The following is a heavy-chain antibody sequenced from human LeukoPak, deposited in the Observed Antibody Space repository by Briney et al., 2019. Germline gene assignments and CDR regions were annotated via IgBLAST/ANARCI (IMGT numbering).Heavy chain of an antibody. CDR2: IRGSGGGT. V-gene: IGHV3-23*01. CDR1: GFTFSSYA. CDR3: VSFYETY. Sequence: GGSLRLSRAASGFTFSSYAMSWVRQAPGKGLGWVSAIRGSGGGTYYADSVKGRFTISKDNAKNTVYLQMNSLRAEDTAVYYCVSFYETYWGRGTLVTVSS. J-gene: IGHJ4*02. D-gene: IGHD2/OR15-2a*01.